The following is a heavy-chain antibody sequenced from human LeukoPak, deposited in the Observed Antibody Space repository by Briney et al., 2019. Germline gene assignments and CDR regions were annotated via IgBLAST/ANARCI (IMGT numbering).Heavy chain of an antibody. Sequence: GASVNVSCKASGYTFTSYYMHWVRQAPGQGFEWVGIINPSGGSTSYAQKFQGSVTMTEDTSTDTAYMELSSLRSEDTAVYYCATGKPAMIVSASLDPWGQGTLVTVSS. CDR1: GYTFTSYY. CDR3: ATGKPAMIVSASLDP. CDR2: INPSGGST. J-gene: IGHJ5*02. V-gene: IGHV1-46*01. D-gene: IGHD3-22*01.